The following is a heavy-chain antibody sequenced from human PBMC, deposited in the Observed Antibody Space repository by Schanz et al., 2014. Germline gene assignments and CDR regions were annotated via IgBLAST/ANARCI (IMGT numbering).Heavy chain of an antibody. J-gene: IGHJ4*02. V-gene: IGHV3-11*05. Sequence: VQLVQSGGGLVEPGGSLRLSCAASGFSFSDYYMSWIRQAPGKGLEWISFINTGSNYINYADSVKGRFTISRDNAKSSLYLQMNSLRVEDTAVYYCAASSGWPPSTDYLGQGTLVTVSS. D-gene: IGHD6-19*01. CDR1: GFSFSDYY. CDR2: INTGSNYI. CDR3: AASSGWPPSTDY.